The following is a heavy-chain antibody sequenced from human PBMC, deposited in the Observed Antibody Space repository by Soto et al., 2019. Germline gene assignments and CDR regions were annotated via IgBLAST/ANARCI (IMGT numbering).Heavy chain of an antibody. CDR1: GGSISSYY. CDR3: VVGYCSSASCPGWFDP. J-gene: IGHJ5*02. CDR2: IFYRGNT. D-gene: IGHD2-2*01. Sequence: SETLSLTCTVSGGSISSYYWSWIRQHPGKGLEWIGYIFYRGNTYYNPSLESRVTISLDTSKNQFSLKLSSVTAADTAVFYCVVGYCSSASCPGWFDPWGQGILVTVSS. V-gene: IGHV4-59*06.